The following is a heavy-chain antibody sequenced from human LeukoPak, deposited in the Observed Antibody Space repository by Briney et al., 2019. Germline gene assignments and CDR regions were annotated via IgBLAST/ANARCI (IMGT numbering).Heavy chain of an antibody. CDR1: GGSISSYY. D-gene: IGHD5-18*01. CDR3: ARGGSYGSYYYYYGMDV. J-gene: IGHJ6*02. Sequence: SETLSLTCTVSGGSISSYYWSWIRQPPGKGLEWIGYIYYSGGTNYNPSLKSRVTISVDTSKNQFSLKLSSVTAADTAVYYCARGGSYGSYYYYYGMDVWGQGTTVTVSS. CDR2: IYYSGGT. V-gene: IGHV4-59*01.